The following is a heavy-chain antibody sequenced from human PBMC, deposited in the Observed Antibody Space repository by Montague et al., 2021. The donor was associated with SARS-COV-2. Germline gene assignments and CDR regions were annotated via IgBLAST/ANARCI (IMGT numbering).Heavy chain of an antibody. J-gene: IGHJ5*02. D-gene: IGHD1-26*01. CDR2: IDPSDSYT. CDR3: ARRKRGLGYSGSLNWFDP. CDR1: GYSFTSYW. Sequence: QSGAEVKKPGESLRISCKGSGYSFTSYWISWVRQMPGKGLEWTGRIDPSDSYTNYSPSFQGHVTISADKSISTAYLQWSSLKASDTAMYYCARRKRGLGYSGSLNWFDPWGQGTLVTVSS. V-gene: IGHV5-10-1*01.